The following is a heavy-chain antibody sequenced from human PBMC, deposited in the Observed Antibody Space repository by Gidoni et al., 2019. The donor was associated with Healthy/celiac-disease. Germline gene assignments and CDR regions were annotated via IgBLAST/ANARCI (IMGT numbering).Heavy chain of an antibody. D-gene: IGHD3-22*01. V-gene: IGHV3-33*01. Sequence: QVQLVESGGGVVQPGRSLRLSCAASGFTFSSYGLPWVRQAPGKGLEWVAVIWYDGSNKYYADSVKGRFTISRDNSKNTLYLQMNSLRAEDTAVYYCASEAYDSSGYYSHTTYGMDVWGQGTTVTVSS. J-gene: IGHJ6*02. CDR3: ASEAYDSSGYYSHTTYGMDV. CDR1: GFTFSSYG. CDR2: IWYDGSNK.